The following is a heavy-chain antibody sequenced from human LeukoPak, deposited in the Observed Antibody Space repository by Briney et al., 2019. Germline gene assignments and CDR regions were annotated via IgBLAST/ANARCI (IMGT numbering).Heavy chain of an antibody. CDR3: AKQRFGELLGYFDY. D-gene: IGHD3-10*01. V-gene: IGHV3-23*01. J-gene: IGHJ4*02. Sequence: PGGSLRLSCAASGFTFSSYAMSWVRQAPGKGLEWVSAISGSGGSTYYADSVKGRFTIFRDNSKNTLYLQMNSLRAEDTAVYYCAKQRFGELLGYFDYWGQGTLVTVSS. CDR1: GFTFSSYA. CDR2: ISGSGGST.